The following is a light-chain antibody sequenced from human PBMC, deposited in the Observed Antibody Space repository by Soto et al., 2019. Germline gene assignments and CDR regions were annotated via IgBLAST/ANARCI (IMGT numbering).Light chain of an antibody. CDR3: SKYNSAPLT. CDR1: KAIGNY. CDR2: TAS. V-gene: IGKV1-27*01. J-gene: IGKJ1*01. Sequence: DIQMTQSPSSLSASVGDRVTITCRASKAIGNYLAWYQQKPGKVPKLLIYTASPLQSGVPFRFSGSGSGTDFTLNIRSLQPEDGVTSCCSKYNSAPLTFREGTKVEL.